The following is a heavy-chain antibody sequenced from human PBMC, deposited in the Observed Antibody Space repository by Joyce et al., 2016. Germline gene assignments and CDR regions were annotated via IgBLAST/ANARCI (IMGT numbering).Heavy chain of an antibody. D-gene: IGHD7-27*01. V-gene: IGHV1-8*01. CDR3: ARNKYGTGDFDF. J-gene: IGHJ4*02. Sequence: QVQLVQSGAEVKKPGASVKVSCKASGYTFTNFEINWVRQAPGQGLEWLGWMTPNSGNTGYAQNFQCRVTMTRDTSISTAYMELSSLRSEDTAVYFCARNKYGTGDFDFWGQGTPVTVSS. CDR1: GYTFTNFE. CDR2: MTPNSGNT.